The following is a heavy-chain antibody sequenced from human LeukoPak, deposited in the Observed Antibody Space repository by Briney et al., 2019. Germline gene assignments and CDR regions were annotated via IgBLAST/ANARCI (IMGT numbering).Heavy chain of an antibody. D-gene: IGHD6-19*01. Sequence: GGSLRLSCAASGFTFSSYNINWVRQAPGKGLEWVSYISRSGNTIYYADSVKGRFTISRDNSKNTLYLQMNSLRFEDTAVYYCARDQPGTYTLSSTWGQGTLVTVSS. J-gene: IGHJ5*02. V-gene: IGHV3-48*01. CDR1: GFTFSSYN. CDR3: ARDQPGTYTLSST. CDR2: ISRSGNTI.